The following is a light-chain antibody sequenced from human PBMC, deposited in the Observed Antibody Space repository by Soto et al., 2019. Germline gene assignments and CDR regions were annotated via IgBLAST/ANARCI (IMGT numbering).Light chain of an antibody. CDR2: EVS. V-gene: IGLV2-14*01. J-gene: IGLJ2*01. CDR1: SSDFGGYNY. Sequence: QSALTQPASVSGSPGQSISISCTGTSSDFGGYNYVSWYQQHPGEAPKLMIYEVSNRPSGVSNRFSGSKSGNTASLTISGIQAEDEADYYTSSYKSMSTPVVFGGGTKLTVL. CDR3: SSYKSMSTPVV.